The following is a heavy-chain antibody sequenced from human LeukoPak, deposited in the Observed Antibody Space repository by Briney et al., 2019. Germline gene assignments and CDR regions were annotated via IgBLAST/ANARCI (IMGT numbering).Heavy chain of an antibody. CDR2: INHSGST. Sequence: SETLSLTCSVSGVSVSSSSYYWGWVRQPPGKGLEWIGEINHSGSTNYNPSLKSRVTISVDTSKNQFSLKLSSVTAADTAVYYCARAPRERRNYDFWSGAVGPLDYWGQGTLVTVSS. J-gene: IGHJ4*02. CDR3: ARAPRERRNYDFWSGAVGPLDY. V-gene: IGHV4-39*07. CDR1: GVSVSSSSYY. D-gene: IGHD3-3*01.